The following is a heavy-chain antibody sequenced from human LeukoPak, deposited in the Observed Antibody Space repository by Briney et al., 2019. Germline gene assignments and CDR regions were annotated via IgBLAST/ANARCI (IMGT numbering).Heavy chain of an antibody. V-gene: IGHV3-30*18. J-gene: IGHJ4*02. CDR2: ISYDGSNK. CDR1: GFTFSSYG. CDR3: AKDDNRVPGSGSYGHDY. Sequence: GGSLRLSCAASGFTFSSYGMHWVRQAPGKGLEWVAVISYDGSNKYYADSVKGRFTVSRGNSKNTLYLQMNSLRAEDTAVYYCAKDDNRVPGSGSYGHDYWGQGTLVTVSS. D-gene: IGHD1-26*01.